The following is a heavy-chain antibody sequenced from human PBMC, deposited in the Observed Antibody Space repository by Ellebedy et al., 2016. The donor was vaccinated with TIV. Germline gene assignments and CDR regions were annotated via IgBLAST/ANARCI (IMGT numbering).Heavy chain of an antibody. CDR2: ISSTGDTT. V-gene: IGHV3-64*04. J-gene: IGHJ4*02. CDR1: GFTFSSFS. Sequence: GESLKISCSGSGFTFSSFSMHWVRQAPGKGLEYVSGISSTGDTTYYADSVKGRLTISRDNSKNTLYLQMNSLTVEDTAVYYCARSRDYDTPLDYWGQGTLVTVSS. D-gene: IGHD3-22*01. CDR3: ARSRDYDTPLDY.